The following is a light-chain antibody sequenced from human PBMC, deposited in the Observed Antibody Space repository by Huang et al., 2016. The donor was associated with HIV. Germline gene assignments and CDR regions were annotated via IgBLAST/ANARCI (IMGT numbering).Light chain of an antibody. CDR1: QSIGTY. Sequence: EIVLTQSPVTLSLSTGDRATLSCRASQSIGTYLAWYQQKSGQAPRLLIYDVTNRADGVPASFSASGSETDFTLTIARLDPDDFAIYHCQQRSKWPLTFGGGTKVEMK. CDR3: QQRSKWPLT. V-gene: IGKV3-11*01. J-gene: IGKJ4*01. CDR2: DVT.